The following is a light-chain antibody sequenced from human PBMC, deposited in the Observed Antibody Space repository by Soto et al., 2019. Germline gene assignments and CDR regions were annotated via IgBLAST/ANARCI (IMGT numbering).Light chain of an antibody. J-gene: IGKJ4*01. Sequence: EIVLTQSPVTLSVSPGEGATLSCRASQSVDGALAWYQQTPGQVPRLLIYAASTRATGIPARFSGSGSGTDFTLTISSLQSEYFAVYYGQQYNKWPLTFGGGTKVEIK. CDR2: AAS. V-gene: IGKV3-15*01. CDR1: QSVDGA. CDR3: QQYNKWPLT.